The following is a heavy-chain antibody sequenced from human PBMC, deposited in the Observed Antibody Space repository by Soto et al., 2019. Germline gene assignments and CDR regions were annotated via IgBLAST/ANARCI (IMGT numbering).Heavy chain of an antibody. J-gene: IGHJ6*02. CDR2: IYWNDDK. CDR3: AHAAYDSGYVYCLDV. V-gene: IGHV2-5*01. CDR1: GFSLSTSGVG. Sequence: QITLKESGPPLVKPTQTLTLTCTFSGFSLSTSGVGVGWIRQPPGKALEWLTLIYWNDDKRYSPSLKSRLTITKDTSKNQVVLTMTNMDSVDTATYYCAHAAYDSGYVYCLDVWGQGTTVTVSS. D-gene: IGHD5-12*01.